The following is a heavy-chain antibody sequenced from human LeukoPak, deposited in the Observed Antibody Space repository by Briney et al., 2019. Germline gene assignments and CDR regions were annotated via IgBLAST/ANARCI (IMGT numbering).Heavy chain of an antibody. CDR1: GYTFTSCD. D-gene: IGHD6-13*01. V-gene: IGHV1-8*01. J-gene: IGHJ5*02. CDR3: ARGPRRDSSSWYAGNYFDP. Sequence: ASVKVSCKASGYTFTSCDINWVRQATGQGLEWMGWMNPNSGNTDYAQKFQGRVTMTRNTSISTVYMELSSLTSEDTAMYYCARGPRRDSSSWYAGNYFDPWGQGTLVTVSS. CDR2: MNPNSGNT.